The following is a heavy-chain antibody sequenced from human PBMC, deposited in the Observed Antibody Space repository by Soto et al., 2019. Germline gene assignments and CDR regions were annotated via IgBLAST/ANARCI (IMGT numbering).Heavy chain of an antibody. CDR2: ISDSGGST. Sequence: GGSLRLSCAASGFTFSSYAMSWVRQAPGKGLEWVSAISDSGGSTYYADSVKGRFTISRDNSKNTLYLQMNSLRAEDTAVYYCAKVPDFWSGYPDYWGQGTLVTVSS. J-gene: IGHJ4*02. D-gene: IGHD3-3*01. V-gene: IGHV3-23*01. CDR3: AKVPDFWSGYPDY. CDR1: GFTFSSYA.